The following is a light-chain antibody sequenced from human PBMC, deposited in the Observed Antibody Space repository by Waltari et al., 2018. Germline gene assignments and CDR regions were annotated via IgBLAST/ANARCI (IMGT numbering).Light chain of an antibody. CDR1: QNISTH. J-gene: IGKJ3*01. CDR2: AAS. V-gene: IGKV3-15*01. Sequence: EIVMTQSPPTLSVSPGERATLSRRASQNISTHLVWYQHNPGQAPRLLIYAASTRATGTPARFSGHGSGTEFTLTISSLQSENFALYYCQQYNTWPSFGPGTKVDIK. CDR3: QQYNTWPS.